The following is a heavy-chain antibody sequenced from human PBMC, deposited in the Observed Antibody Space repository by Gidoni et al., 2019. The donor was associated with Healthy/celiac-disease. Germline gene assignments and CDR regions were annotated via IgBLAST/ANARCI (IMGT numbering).Heavy chain of an antibody. Sequence: QVQLQESGPGLVKPSATLSLTCTVSGGSISRYYWSWIRQPAGKGLEWIGRIYTSGSTHYNPSLQSRVTMSVDTSKNQFSLKLSSVTAADTAVYYCARDGCSSTSCPHWYFDLWGRGTLVTVSS. CDR3: ARDGCSSTSCPHWYFDL. J-gene: IGHJ2*01. CDR2: IYTSGST. D-gene: IGHD2-2*01. V-gene: IGHV4-4*07. CDR1: GGSISRYY.